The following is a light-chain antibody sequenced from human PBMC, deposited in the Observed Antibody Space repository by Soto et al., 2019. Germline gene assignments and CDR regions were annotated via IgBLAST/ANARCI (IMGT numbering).Light chain of an antibody. CDR2: GAS. J-gene: IGKJ3*01. V-gene: IGKV3-15*01. CDR1: QSVSSN. CDR3: QPYNNWPRT. Sequence: ELVLTQSPATLSVSPGERATLSCRASQSVSSNLAWYQQKPGQAPRLLIYGASTRATGIPARFSGSGSGTEFTLTISSLQSEDFAVYYCQPYNNWPRTFGPGTKVDIK.